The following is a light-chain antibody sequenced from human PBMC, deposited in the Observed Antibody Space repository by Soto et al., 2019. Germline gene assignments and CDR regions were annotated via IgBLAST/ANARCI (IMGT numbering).Light chain of an antibody. V-gene: IGKV3-20*01. J-gene: IGKJ2*01. CDR1: QSVSSSY. CDR3: QQYHGSLSSFT. Sequence: EIVLTQSPGTLSLSPGERATLSCRASQSVSSSYLAWYQQKPGQAPRLLIYGASYRATGIPDRFSGRGSGTDFTLTISRLEPEDFAVYYCQQYHGSLSSFTFGQGTHLEIK. CDR2: GAS.